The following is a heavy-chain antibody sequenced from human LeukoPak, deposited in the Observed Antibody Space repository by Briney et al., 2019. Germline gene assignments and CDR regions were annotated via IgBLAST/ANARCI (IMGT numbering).Heavy chain of an antibody. CDR1: GGSISSYY. J-gene: IGHJ5*02. CDR2: IYYSGST. Sequence: SETLSLTCTVSGGSISSYYWSWIRQPPGKGLEWIGYIYYSGSTNYNPSLKSRVTISVDTSKNQFFLKLSSVTAADTAVYYCARHIRGDYDFWSGYYFRGWFDPWGQGTLVTVSS. D-gene: IGHD3-3*01. V-gene: IGHV4-59*01. CDR3: ARHIRGDYDFWSGYYFRGWFDP.